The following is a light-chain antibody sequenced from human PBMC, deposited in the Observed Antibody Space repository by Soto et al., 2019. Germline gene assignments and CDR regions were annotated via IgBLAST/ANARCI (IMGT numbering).Light chain of an antibody. CDR1: QSVSSRN. CDR3: LRYGDSPPAYT. J-gene: IGKJ2*01. CDR2: GAS. Sequence: ELVLTQSPGTVSLSPGARATLSCRASQSVSSRNLAWYRQKTGQAPSHLIFGASHRATGIPDRFSGSGSGTDFTLTISRLEPEDCAVYYCLRYGDSPPAYTFGQGTKLEIK. V-gene: IGKV3-20*01.